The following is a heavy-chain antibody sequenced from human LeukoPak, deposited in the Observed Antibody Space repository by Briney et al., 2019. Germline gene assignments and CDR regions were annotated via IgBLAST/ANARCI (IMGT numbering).Heavy chain of an antibody. V-gene: IGHV3-30-3*01. J-gene: IGHJ4*02. CDR3: AREEHSPVIAY. CDR1: GFTFSSYA. Sequence: GGSLRLSCAASGFTFSSYAMHWVRQAPGKGLEWVAVISYDGSNKYYADSVKGRFTISRDNSKNTLYLQMDSLRAEDTAVYYCAREEHSPVIAYWGQGTLVTVSS. D-gene: IGHD1/OR15-1a*01. CDR2: ISYDGSNK.